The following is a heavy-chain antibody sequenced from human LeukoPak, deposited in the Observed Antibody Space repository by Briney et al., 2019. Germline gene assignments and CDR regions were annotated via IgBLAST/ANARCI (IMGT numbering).Heavy chain of an antibody. CDR3: ASEVGYRSLGY. CDR2: ITWKSHRT. V-gene: IGHV3-43*01. Sequence: PGGSLRLSCAASGFTFDDNTMHWVRQTPGRGLEWVSFITWKSHRTHYADSVRGRFTVSRDNSKDSMHLEMDSLKTEDTGLYHCASEVGYRSLGYLGQGTLVTVSS. D-gene: IGHD3-3*01. J-gene: IGHJ4*02. CDR1: GFTFDDNT.